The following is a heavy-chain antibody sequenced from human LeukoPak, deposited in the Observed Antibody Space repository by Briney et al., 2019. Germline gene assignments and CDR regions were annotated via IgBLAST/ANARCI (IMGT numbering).Heavy chain of an antibody. Sequence: GASVKVSCKASGYTFTDYYMHWVRQAPGQGLEWMGWINPNRGGTNYAQKFQGRVTMTRDTSISTVYMELSRLRSDDTAVYYCARVGSYDYWGQGTLVTASS. CDR1: GYTFTDYY. CDR2: INPNRGGT. CDR3: ARVGSYDY. D-gene: IGHD1-26*01. V-gene: IGHV1-2*02. J-gene: IGHJ4*02.